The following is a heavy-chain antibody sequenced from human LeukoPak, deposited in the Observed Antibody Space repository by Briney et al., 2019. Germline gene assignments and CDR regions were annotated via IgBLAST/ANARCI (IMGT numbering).Heavy chain of an antibody. V-gene: IGHV1-18*01. CDR3: ARGYYDILTGYYRGSWFDP. CDR2: ISPHKGNA. J-gene: IGHJ5*02. Sequence: ASVKVSCKASGYTFTRYGISWVRQAPGQGLEWMGWISPHKGNANNEQKFQGRVTMTTDTSTSTAYMELRSLRYDDTAVYYCARGYYDILTGYYRGSWFDPWGQGTLVTVSS. D-gene: IGHD3-9*01. CDR1: GYTFTRYG.